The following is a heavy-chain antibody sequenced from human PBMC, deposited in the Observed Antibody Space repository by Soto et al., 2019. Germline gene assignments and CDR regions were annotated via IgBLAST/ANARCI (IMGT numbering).Heavy chain of an antibody. CDR3: AKPQPEYSSSALYYYYGMDV. CDR1: GFTFSSYA. CDR2: ISGSGGST. J-gene: IGHJ6*02. D-gene: IGHD6-6*01. Sequence: WGSLRLSCAASGFTFSSYAMSWVRQAPGKGLEWVSAISGSGGSTYYADSVKGRFTISRDNSKNTLYLQMNSLRAEDTAVYYCAKPQPEYSSSALYYYYGMDVWGQGTTVTVSS. V-gene: IGHV3-23*01.